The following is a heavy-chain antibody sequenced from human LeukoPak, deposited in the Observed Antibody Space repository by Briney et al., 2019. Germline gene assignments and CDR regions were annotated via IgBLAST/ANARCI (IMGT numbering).Heavy chain of an antibody. CDR1: GFTFSSYS. CDR2: ISSSSSYI. D-gene: IGHD3-9*01. V-gene: IGHV3-21*01. CDR3: ARDQYDILTGYYRSYFDY. Sequence: GGSLRLSCAASGFTFSSYSMKWVRQAPGKGLEWVSSISSSSSYIYYADSVKGRFTISRDNAKNSLYLQMNSLRAEDTAVYYCARDQYDILTGYYRSYFDYWGQGTLVTVSS. J-gene: IGHJ4*02.